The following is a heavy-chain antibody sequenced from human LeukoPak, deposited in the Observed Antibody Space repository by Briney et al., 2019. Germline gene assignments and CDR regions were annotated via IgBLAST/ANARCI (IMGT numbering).Heavy chain of an antibody. CDR1: GFTFSSYA. CDR2: ISGSGGNT. V-gene: IGHV3-23*01. J-gene: IGHJ4*02. Sequence: PGGSLRLSCAASGFTFSSYAMSWVRQAPGKGLDWVSAISGSGGNTYHADSVKGRFTISRDNSKNTLSLQMNSLRAEDTAVYYCAKGAYYYDSQFDYWGQGTLVTVSS. D-gene: IGHD3-22*01. CDR3: AKGAYYYDSQFDY.